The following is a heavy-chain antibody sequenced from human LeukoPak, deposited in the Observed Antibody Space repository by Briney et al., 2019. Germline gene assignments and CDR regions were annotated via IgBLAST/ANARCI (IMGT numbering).Heavy chain of an antibody. D-gene: IGHD2-15*01. J-gene: IGHJ3*02. V-gene: IGHV3-21*01. CDR3: ARGPPGYGYDVFDI. CDR2: ISSSSSYI. Sequence: GGSLRLSCAASRFTFSNYNMNWVRQAPGEGLEWVSSISSSSSYIYYADSVKGRFTISRDNAKNSLYLQMNSLIAEDTAVYYCARGPPGYGYDVFDICGQGTMVTVSS. CDR1: RFTFSNYN.